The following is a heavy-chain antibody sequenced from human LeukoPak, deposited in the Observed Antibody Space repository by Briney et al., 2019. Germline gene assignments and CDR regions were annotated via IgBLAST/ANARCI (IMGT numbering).Heavy chain of an antibody. V-gene: IGHV4-34*01. CDR3: ARNRREGYNSFFDP. D-gene: IGHD5-24*01. CDR1: GGSFSGFY. J-gene: IGHJ5*02. Sequence: SETLSLTCAVYGGSFSGFYWSWIRQPPGKGLEWIGSIYYSGSTYYNPSLKSRVTISVDTSKNQFSLKLSSVTAADTAVYYCARNRREGYNSFFDPWGQGTLVTVSS. CDR2: IYYSGST.